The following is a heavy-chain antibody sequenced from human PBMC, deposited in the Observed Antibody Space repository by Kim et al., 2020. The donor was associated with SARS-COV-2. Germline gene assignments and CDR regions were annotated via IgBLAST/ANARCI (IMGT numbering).Heavy chain of an antibody. D-gene: IGHD6-13*01. CDR3: ASLDSSSWEDAFDI. J-gene: IGHJ3*02. Sequence: GGSLRLSCAASGFTFSSYEMNWVRQAPGKGLEWVSYISSSGSTIYYADSVKGRFTISRDNAKNSLYLQMNSLRAEDTAVYYCASLDSSSWEDAFDIWGQGTMVTVSS. CDR1: GFTFSSYE. CDR2: ISSSGSTI. V-gene: IGHV3-48*03.